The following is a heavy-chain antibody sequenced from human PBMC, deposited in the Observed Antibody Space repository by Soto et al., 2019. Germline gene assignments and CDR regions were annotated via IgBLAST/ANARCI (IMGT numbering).Heavy chain of an antibody. V-gene: IGHV3-21*01. Sequence: PXGSLKLSCAAAGFTFSSYSMNWVRQAPGKGLEWVSSISSSSSYIYYADSVKGRFTISRDNAKNSLYLQMNSLRAEDTAVYYCARDLVGAPDYWGQGTLVTVSS. CDR2: ISSSSSYI. CDR3: ARDLVGAPDY. D-gene: IGHD1-26*01. CDR1: GFTFSSYS. J-gene: IGHJ4*02.